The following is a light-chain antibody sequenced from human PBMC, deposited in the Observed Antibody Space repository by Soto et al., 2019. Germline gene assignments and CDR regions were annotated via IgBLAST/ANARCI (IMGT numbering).Light chain of an antibody. CDR2: GAS. Sequence: ETVLTQSPGTLSLSPGERATLSCRASQSVSSNYLAWYQHKPGQAPRLLIYGASNRATGIPDRFSGSGSGKDFTLTISRLEPEDFAVYYCQQYVTSPPSWTFGQGTKVEVK. CDR1: QSVSSNY. V-gene: IGKV3-20*01. CDR3: QQYVTSPPSWT. J-gene: IGKJ1*01.